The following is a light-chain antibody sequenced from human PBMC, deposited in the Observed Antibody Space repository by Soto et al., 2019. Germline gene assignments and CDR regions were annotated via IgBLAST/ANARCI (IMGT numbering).Light chain of an antibody. Sequence: SYYLTQPPSVSVSPGQTARITCSGDALPKQYAYWYQQKPGQAPVLVIYKDSERPSGIPERFSGSSSGTTVTLTISGVQAEDEADYYCQSADSSGTYYVFGTGTKLTVL. V-gene: IGLV3-25*02. CDR2: KDS. CDR1: ALPKQY. J-gene: IGLJ1*01. CDR3: QSADSSGTYYV.